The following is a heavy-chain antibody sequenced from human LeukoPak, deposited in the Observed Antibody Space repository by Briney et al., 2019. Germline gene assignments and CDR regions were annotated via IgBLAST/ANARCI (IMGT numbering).Heavy chain of an antibody. V-gene: IGHV4-61*01. D-gene: IGHD3-16*01. CDR3: ARELVSQGANWFDP. Sequence: SEILSLTCTVSGGSISSSSYYWSWIRQPPGKGLEWIGYIYYSGSTNYNPSLKSRVTISVDTSKNQFSLKLSSVTAADTAVYYCARELVSQGANWFDPWGQGTLVTVSS. CDR2: IYYSGST. J-gene: IGHJ5*02. CDR1: GGSISSSSYY.